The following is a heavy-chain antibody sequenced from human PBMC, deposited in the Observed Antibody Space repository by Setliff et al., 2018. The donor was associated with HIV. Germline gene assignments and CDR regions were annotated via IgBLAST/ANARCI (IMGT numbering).Heavy chain of an antibody. Sequence: SDTLSLTCTVSGGSISSYYWSWIRQPPGKGLEWIGYIYTSGSTNYNPSLKSRVTISVDTSKNQFSLKLSSVTAADTAVYYCAREARGPGFDYWGQGTLVTVSS. CDR3: AREARGPGFDY. J-gene: IGHJ4*02. D-gene: IGHD6-25*01. CDR2: IYTSGST. CDR1: GGSISSYY. V-gene: IGHV4-4*08.